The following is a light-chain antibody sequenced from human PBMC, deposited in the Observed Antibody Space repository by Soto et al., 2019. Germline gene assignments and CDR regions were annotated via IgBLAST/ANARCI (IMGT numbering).Light chain of an antibody. Sequence: EIVLTQAPATLSLSPGERATLSCRASQSIGNYIAWYQQKPGQAPRLLVYDVFNRATGIPARFSSSGSGTDFTLTISSLEPEDFAVYYCLQRAAWPWTFGQGTKVEVK. CDR1: QSIGNY. V-gene: IGKV3-11*01. CDR2: DVF. J-gene: IGKJ1*01. CDR3: LQRAAWPWT.